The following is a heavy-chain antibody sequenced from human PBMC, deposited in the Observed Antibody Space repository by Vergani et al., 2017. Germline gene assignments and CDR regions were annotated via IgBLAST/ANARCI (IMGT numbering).Heavy chain of an antibody. D-gene: IGHD3-22*01. V-gene: IGHV3-15*01. J-gene: IGHJ4*02. CDR1: GFIFNNAW. Sequence: EVQLVESGGGLVKPGGSLRLSCEASGFIFNNAWMSWVRQAPGKGLEYIGRIKSVSDGETRDYAAPVKGRFNISRDDSKNKVYLQMNSLKIEDTGVYYCAKDNVPGYYDSSGYCDYWGQGTLVTVSS. CDR3: AKDNVPGYYDSSGYCDY. CDR2: IKSVSDGETR.